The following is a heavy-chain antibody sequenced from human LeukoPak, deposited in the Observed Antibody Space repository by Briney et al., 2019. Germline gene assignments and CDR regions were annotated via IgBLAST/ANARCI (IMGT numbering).Heavy chain of an antibody. D-gene: IGHD6-25*01. Sequence: GGSLRLSCAASGFTFRSNWMSWVRQAPGKGLEWVANINKDGSDQYYVDSVKGRFTISRDNARNSLYLQINSLRAEDTAVYYCAREAAATYFDSWGQGTLVIVSS. CDR2: INKDGSDQ. CDR1: GFTFRSNW. CDR3: AREAAATYFDS. V-gene: IGHV3-7*01. J-gene: IGHJ4*02.